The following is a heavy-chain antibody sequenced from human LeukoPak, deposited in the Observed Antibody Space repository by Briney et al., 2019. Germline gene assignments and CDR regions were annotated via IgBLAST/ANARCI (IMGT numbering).Heavy chain of an antibody. J-gene: IGHJ4*02. CDR1: GGTFSSYA. D-gene: IGHD3-22*01. Sequence: ASVKVSSKASGGTFSSYAISWVRQAPGQGLEWMGRIIPIFGIANYAQKFQGRVTITADKSTSTAYMELSSLRSEDTAVYYCARSDSSGYSFDYWGQGTLVTVSS. CDR3: ARSDSSGYSFDY. CDR2: IIPIFGIA. V-gene: IGHV1-69*04.